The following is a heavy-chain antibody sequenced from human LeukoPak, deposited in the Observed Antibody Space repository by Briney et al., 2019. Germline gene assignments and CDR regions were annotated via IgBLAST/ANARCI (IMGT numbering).Heavy chain of an antibody. Sequence: PSGTLSLTCAVSGGSISSSNWWSWVRQPPGKGLEWIGYIYHSGSTYYNPSLKSRVTISVDRSKNQFSLKLSSVTAADTAVYYCARDGYYDNAFDIWGQGTMVTVSS. CDR2: IYHSGST. CDR1: GGSISSSNW. D-gene: IGHD3-22*01. J-gene: IGHJ3*02. CDR3: ARDGYYDNAFDI. V-gene: IGHV4-4*02.